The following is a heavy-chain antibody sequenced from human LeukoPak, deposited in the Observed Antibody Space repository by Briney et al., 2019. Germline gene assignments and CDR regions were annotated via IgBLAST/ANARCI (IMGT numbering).Heavy chain of an antibody. CDR3: AREGPTYNWKRDWFDP. J-gene: IGHJ5*02. D-gene: IGHD1-20*01. Sequence: ASVKVSCKASGYSFVGYGITWVRQAPGQGLEWMGWFNPENGNTNYAQKVQGRVTMTRDTSISTAYMELRRLRSDDTAVYYCAREGPTYNWKRDWFDPWGQGTLVTVSS. CDR1: GYSFVGYG. V-gene: IGHV1-18*01. CDR2: FNPENGNT.